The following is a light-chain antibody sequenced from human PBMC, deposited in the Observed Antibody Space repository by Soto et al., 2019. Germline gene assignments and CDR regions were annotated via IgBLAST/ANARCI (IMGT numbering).Light chain of an antibody. CDR1: QSVSSY. J-gene: IGKJ1*01. CDR2: GAS. V-gene: IGKV3-20*01. Sequence: EIVLTQSPSTLSLSPVERATLSCSASQSVSSYLAWYQQKPGQPPRLLIYGASSRATGIPDRFSGSGSGTDFTLTISRLEPEDFAVYYCQQFGASLTWTFGQGTKVDIK. CDR3: QQFGASLTWT.